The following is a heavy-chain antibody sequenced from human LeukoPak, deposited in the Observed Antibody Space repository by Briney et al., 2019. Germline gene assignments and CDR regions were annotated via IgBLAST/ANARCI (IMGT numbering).Heavy chain of an antibody. J-gene: IGHJ3*02. V-gene: IGHV4-38-2*02. Sequence: SETLSLTCTVSGYSISDGNYWGWIRQPPGKGLEWIGSIFHTGSTYDNPSLKSRVTTSVDTSKNQVSLKLSSVTAADTAVYYCAGTVVRGLVRSFDIWGQGTMVTVSS. CDR3: AGTVVRGLVRSFDI. CDR1: GYSISDGNY. CDR2: IFHTGST. D-gene: IGHD3-10*01.